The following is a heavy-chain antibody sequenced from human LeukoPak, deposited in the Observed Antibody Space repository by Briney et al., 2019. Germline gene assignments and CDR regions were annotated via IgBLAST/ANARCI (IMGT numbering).Heavy chain of an antibody. CDR2: INHSGST. CDR1: GFTFSSYA. J-gene: IGHJ4*02. D-gene: IGHD6-13*01. CDR3: ARGYSSSANFDY. V-gene: IGHV4-34*01. Sequence: GSLRLSCAASGFTFSSYAMSWVRQAPGKGLEWIGEINHSGSTNYNPSLKSRVTISVDTSKNQFSLKLSSVTAADTAVYYCARGYSSSANFDYWGQGTLVTVSS.